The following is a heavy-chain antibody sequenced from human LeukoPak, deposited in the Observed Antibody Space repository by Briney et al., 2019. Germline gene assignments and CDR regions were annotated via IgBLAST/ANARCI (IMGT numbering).Heavy chain of an antibody. Sequence: GGSLRLSCAASGFNIGNYAMTWVRQASGKGLEWVSLISDNGENTYYADSVKGRFAISRDNSKSTLYLQMNSLRAEDTAVYYCAKDAPLSVGVDHWGQGTLVTVSS. CDR2: ISDNGENT. CDR3: AKDAPLSVGVDH. CDR1: GFNIGNYA. J-gene: IGHJ4*02. D-gene: IGHD1-26*01. V-gene: IGHV3-23*01.